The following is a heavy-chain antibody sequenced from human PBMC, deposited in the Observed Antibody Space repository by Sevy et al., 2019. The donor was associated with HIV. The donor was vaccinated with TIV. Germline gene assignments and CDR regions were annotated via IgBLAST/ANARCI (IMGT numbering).Heavy chain of an antibody. CDR3: ARHRPQGVVIIPGSGYHYGADF. D-gene: IGHD3-3*01. CDR1: GYSFNMYG. CDR2: ISAYTGDT. V-gene: IGHV1-18*01. J-gene: IGHJ6*02. Sequence: ASVKVSCKTSGYSFNMYGISWVRQAPGQGLEWMGWISAYTGDTDYRQMFRGRVTMTTDASTNTAYMEVRKLTSDDTAVYYCARHRPQGVVIIPGSGYHYGADFWGQGTMVTVSS.